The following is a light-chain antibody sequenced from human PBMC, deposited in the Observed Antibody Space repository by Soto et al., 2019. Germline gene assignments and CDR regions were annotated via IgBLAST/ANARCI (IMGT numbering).Light chain of an antibody. V-gene: IGLV2-14*01. Sequence: QSALTQPASVSGSPGQSITISCIGTSSDIGGYNFVSWYQQYPGKATKLMIYEVSDRPSGVSNRISGSKSGSTASLTISGLQAEDEADYYCSSFTGSFTVVFGGGTKLTVL. CDR2: EVS. J-gene: IGLJ2*01. CDR3: SSFTGSFTVV. CDR1: SSDIGGYNF.